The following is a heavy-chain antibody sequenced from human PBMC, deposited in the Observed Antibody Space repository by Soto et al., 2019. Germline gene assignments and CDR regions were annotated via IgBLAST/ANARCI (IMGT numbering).Heavy chain of an antibody. J-gene: IGHJ6*02. CDR1: GFTFSSYG. V-gene: IGHV3-30*18. Sequence: GGSLRLSCAASGFTFSSYGMHWVRQAPGKGLEWVAVISYDGSNKYYADSVKGRFTISRDNSKNTLYLQMNSLRAEDTAVYYCAKDLRFDIYYYCVMDVWGQGTTVTVSS. D-gene: IGHD3-9*01. CDR2: ISYDGSNK. CDR3: AKDLRFDIYYYCVMDV.